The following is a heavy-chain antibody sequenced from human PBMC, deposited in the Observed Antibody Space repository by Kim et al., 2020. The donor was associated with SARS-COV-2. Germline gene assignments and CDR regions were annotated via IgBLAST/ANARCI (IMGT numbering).Heavy chain of an antibody. CDR3: ARHLGGQYLYGLDV. Sequence: SDTLSLTCSVSGGSISFYYWSWIRQPPGKGLEWIGYMSFTGTASYSPSLKGRVTMSVDTSHNHFSLSLSSLTAADTAVYYCARHLGGQYLYGLDVWGQGTTVTVSS. V-gene: IGHV4-59*08. CDR1: GGSISFYY. D-gene: IGHD3-16*01. J-gene: IGHJ6*02. CDR2: MSFTGTA.